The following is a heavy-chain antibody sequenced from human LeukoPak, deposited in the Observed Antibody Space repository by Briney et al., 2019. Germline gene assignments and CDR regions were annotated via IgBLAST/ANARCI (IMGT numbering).Heavy chain of an antibody. CDR2: IRYDGSNK. V-gene: IGHV3-30*02. Sequence: GGSLRLSCAASGFTFSSYGMHWVRQAPGKGLEWVAFIRYDGSNKYYADSVKGRFTISRDNSKNTLYLQMNSLRAEDTAVYYCAKDHRTEDPYYYYYMDVWGKGTTVTISS. CDR1: GFTFSSYG. CDR3: AKDHRTEDPYYYYYMDV. D-gene: IGHD2-8*02. J-gene: IGHJ6*03.